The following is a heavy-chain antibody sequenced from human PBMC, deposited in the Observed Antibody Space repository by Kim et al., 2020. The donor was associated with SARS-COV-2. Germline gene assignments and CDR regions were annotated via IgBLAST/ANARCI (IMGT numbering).Heavy chain of an antibody. CDR1: GFFFSNYG. J-gene: IGHJ6*02. V-gene: IGHV3-30*18. D-gene: IGHD2-15*01. CDR3: AKDRRIGCSNAGCSYGLDV. CDR2: ISYDGSDS. Sequence: GGSLRLSCAASGFFFSNYGVHWVRQATGKGLEWVATISYDGSDSYHVDSVKGRFTISRDNSKNTLYLQMTSLRVEDTAIYYCAKDRRIGCSNAGCSYGLDVWGQGTTVTVSS.